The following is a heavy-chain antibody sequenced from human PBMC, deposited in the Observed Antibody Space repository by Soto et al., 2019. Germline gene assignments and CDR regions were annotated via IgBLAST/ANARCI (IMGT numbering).Heavy chain of an antibody. D-gene: IGHD3-10*01. CDR3: ARVGVLGGSGSYPDY. J-gene: IGHJ4*02. CDR2: IYYSGST. V-gene: IGHV4-59*01. Sequence: SETLSLTCTVSGGSISSYYWSWIRQPPGKGLEWIGYIYYSGSTNYNPSLKSRVTISVDTSKNQFSLKLSSVTAADTAVYYCARVGVLGGSGSYPDYWGQGTLVTVSS. CDR1: GGSISSYY.